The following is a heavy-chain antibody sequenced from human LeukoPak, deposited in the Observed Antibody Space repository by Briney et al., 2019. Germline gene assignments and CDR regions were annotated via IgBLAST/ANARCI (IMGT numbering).Heavy chain of an antibody. Sequence: GGSLRLSCAASGNYWMHWVRQAPGKGLVWVSHINSDGGWTSYADSVRGRFTISRDNSGSTLYLQMNSLRADDTAVYYCAKGGSTAWTAVDYWGQGTLVTVSS. D-gene: IGHD2-2*01. J-gene: IGHJ4*02. V-gene: IGHV3-74*01. CDR2: INSDGGWT. CDR3: AKGGSTAWTAVDY. CDR1: GNYW.